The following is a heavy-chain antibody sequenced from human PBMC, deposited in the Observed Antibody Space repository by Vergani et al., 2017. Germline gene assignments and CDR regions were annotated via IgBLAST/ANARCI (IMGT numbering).Heavy chain of an antibody. CDR1: GFTFSSYA. CDR2: ICVGGVSS. V-gene: IGHV3-23*01. Sequence: EVQLLESGGGLVQPGGSLRLSCAASGFTFSSYAMSWVRQAPGKGLEWVSFICVGGVSSYYADSVKGRFTISRDKSKDTLYLQMNSLRAEDTAVYYCAKVARYCSSSRCHTSYFDYWGQGTLVTVSS. D-gene: IGHD2-2*02. J-gene: IGHJ4*02. CDR3: AKVARYCSSSRCHTSYFDY.